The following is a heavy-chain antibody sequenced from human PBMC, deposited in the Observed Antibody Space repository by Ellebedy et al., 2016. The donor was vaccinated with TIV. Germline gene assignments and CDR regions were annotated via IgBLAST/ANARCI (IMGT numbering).Heavy chain of an antibody. Sequence: SETLSLTCAVSGGSLSDNYWTWIRQAPGKGLEWIGYLYYTGSTNYNPSLKSRVTISVHTPRNQFSLKLSSVTTADTAVYYCVSSASMDAFDLWGQGTMVTVSS. CDR3: VSSASMDAFDL. J-gene: IGHJ3*01. D-gene: IGHD3-16*01. V-gene: IGHV4-59*01. CDR1: GGSLSDNY. CDR2: LYYTGST.